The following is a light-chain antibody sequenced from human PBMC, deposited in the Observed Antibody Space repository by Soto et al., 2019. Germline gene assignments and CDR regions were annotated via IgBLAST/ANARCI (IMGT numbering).Light chain of an antibody. Sequence: KQSPATLSVSPGERATLSCRASQSVRGNLAWYQQKPGQSPRLLIYGASTRATGVPARFSGGGPGTEFTLTITSLQSEHFAVYWCEQYTNWPLTSGPGTPLEI. J-gene: IGKJ5*01. V-gene: IGKV3D-15*01. CDR2: GAS. CDR1: QSVRGN. CDR3: EQYTNWPLT.